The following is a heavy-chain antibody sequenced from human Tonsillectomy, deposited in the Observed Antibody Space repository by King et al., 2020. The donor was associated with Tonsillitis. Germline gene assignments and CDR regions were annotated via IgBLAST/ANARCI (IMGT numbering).Heavy chain of an antibody. D-gene: IGHD1-26*01. CDR3: AKDQTGWELQYYFDY. V-gene: IGHV3-30*18. Sequence: VQLVESGGGVVQPGRSLRLSCAASGFTFSSYGMHWVRQAPGKGLEWVAVISYEGSNKYYADSVKGRFTISRDNSKNTLYLQMNSLRAEDTAVYYCAKDQTGWELQYYFDYWGQGTLVTVSS. CDR2: ISYEGSNK. CDR1: GFTFSSYG. J-gene: IGHJ4*02.